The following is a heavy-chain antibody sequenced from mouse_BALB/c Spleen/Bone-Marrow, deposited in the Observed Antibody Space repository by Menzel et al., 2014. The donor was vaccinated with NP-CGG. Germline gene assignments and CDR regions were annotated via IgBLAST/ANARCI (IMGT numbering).Heavy chain of an antibody. Sequence: QVQLQQSGSVLVRPGASVKLSCKASGYTFTSSWMHWAKQRPGQRLEWIGEIHPHSGNTNYNENFKGKATLTVDTSSSTTYVDLSSLTAEDSAVYYCARHHRYAYYFDFWGQGTTLTVSS. V-gene: IGHV1S130*01. CDR3: ARHHRYAYYFDF. J-gene: IGHJ2*01. D-gene: IGHD2-14*01. CDR2: IHPHSGNT. CDR1: GYTFTSSW.